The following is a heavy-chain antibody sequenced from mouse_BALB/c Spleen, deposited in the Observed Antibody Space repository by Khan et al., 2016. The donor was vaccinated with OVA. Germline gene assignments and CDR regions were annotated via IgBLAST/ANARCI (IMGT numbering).Heavy chain of an antibody. CDR1: GFSLTSYC. V-gene: IGHV2-9*02. CDR3: ARLENI. D-gene: IGHD1-3*01. CDR2: IWAGGST. Sequence: QVQLKESGPGLVAPSQSLSITCTASGFSLTSYCVHWVRQPPGKGLEWLGVIWAGGSTNYNSALMSRLSISKDNSKSQVFLKMNSLQTDDTTIYYCARLENIWGQGTTLTVSS. J-gene: IGHJ2*01.